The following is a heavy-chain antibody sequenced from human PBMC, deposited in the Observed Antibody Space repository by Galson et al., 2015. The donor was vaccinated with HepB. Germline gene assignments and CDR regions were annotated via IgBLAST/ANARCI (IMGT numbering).Heavy chain of an antibody. V-gene: IGHV3-23*01. CDR3: AKGGVTVREVPNPHFDY. D-gene: IGHD3-10*01. Sequence: SLRLSCAASGFTFSTYAMSWVRQGPGKGLEWVSAISSSGFNTYYADSVKGRFTVSRDNSKNTLYLQMNSLRAEDTAVYYCAKGGVTVREVPNPHFDYWGQGTLLTVSS. CDR2: ISSSGFNT. CDR1: GFTFSTYA. J-gene: IGHJ4*02.